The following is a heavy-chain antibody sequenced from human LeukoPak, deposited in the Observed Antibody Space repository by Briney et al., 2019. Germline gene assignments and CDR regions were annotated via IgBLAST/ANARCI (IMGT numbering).Heavy chain of an antibody. V-gene: IGHV1-18*01. CDR3: ARDSGYSGSYQSVGVFDY. Sequence: ASVKVSCKASGYTFTSYSISWVRQAPGQGLEWVGWISAYNGNTNYAQKLQGRVTMTTDTSTSTAYMELRSLRSDDTAVYYCARDSGYSGSYQSVGVFDYWGQGTLVTVSS. J-gene: IGHJ4*02. D-gene: IGHD1-26*01. CDR1: GYTFTSYS. CDR2: ISAYNGNT.